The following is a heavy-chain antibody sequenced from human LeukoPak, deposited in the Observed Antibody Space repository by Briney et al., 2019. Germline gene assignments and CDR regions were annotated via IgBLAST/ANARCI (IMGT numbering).Heavy chain of an antibody. CDR2: IYYSGST. J-gene: IGHJ5*02. Sequence: PSETLSLTCAVSGASISGSSYYWGWIRQPPGKGLEWIGSIYYSGSTYYNPSLKSRVTISVDTSKNQFSLKLRSVTAADTAVYYCARVQSRLSWFDPWGQGTLVTVSS. CDR3: ARVQSRLSWFDP. CDR1: GASISGSSYY. V-gene: IGHV4-39*07.